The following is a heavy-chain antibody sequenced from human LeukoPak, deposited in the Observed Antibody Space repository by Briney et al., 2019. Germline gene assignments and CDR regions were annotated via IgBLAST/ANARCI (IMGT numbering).Heavy chain of an antibody. D-gene: IGHD3-16*01. Sequence: GGSLRLSCAASGFTFSSYWMSWVRQAPGKGLEWVANIKQDGSEENYVDSVKGRFTISRDNAKNSLYLQMNSLRAEDTAVYYCARMPYGVWGSYSAYFDYWGQGTLVTVSS. CDR1: GFTFSSYW. CDR2: IKQDGSEE. J-gene: IGHJ4*02. V-gene: IGHV3-7*01. CDR3: ARMPYGVWGSYSAYFDY.